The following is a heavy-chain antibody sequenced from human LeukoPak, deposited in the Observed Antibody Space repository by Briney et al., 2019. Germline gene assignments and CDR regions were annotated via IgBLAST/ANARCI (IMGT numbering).Heavy chain of an antibody. V-gene: IGHV3-23*01. J-gene: IGHJ4*02. CDR2: IFGSTAST. CDR3: ARDRTYHSDFTAYYFSPPLQQY. D-gene: IGHD3-22*01. Sequence: SGQSLRLSCVASGFPFSTYAMSWVRQAPGKGLEWVSSIFGSTASTYYADSVKGRVTVSRDNSRNTVYLQMNSLRGEDTAVYYCARDRTYHSDFTAYYFSPPLQQYWGQGTLVTVSS. CDR1: GFPFSTYA.